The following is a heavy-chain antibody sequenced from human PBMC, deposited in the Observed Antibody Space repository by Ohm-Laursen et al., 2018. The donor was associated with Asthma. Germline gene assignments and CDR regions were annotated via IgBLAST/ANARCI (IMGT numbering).Heavy chain of an antibody. CDR1: GFSFSSHW. CDR3: AKDIKVTSGYNYPYYYYYGMDV. Sequence: SLRLSCSASGFSFSSHWMNWGRQAPGKGLEWVANINQDGSVKYYADSVKGRFTISRDNAKNSLYLQMNSLRAEDTALYYCAKDIKVTSGYNYPYYYYYGMDVWGQGTTVTVSS. J-gene: IGHJ6*02. CDR2: INQDGSVK. V-gene: IGHV3-7*03. D-gene: IGHD5-24*01.